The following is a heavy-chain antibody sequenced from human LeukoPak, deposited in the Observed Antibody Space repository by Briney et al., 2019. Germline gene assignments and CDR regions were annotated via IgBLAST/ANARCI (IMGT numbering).Heavy chain of an antibody. Sequence: SVKVSCKASGGTFSSYAISWVRQAPGQGLEWMGGIIPIFGTANYAQKFQGRVTITTDESTSTAYMELSSLRSEDTAVYYCARAGEDIVVVPAAIRGYYYYYCMDVWGKGTTVTVSS. V-gene: IGHV1-69*05. CDR3: ARAGEDIVVVPAAIRGYYYYYCMDV. J-gene: IGHJ6*03. CDR1: GGTFSSYA. D-gene: IGHD2-2*02. CDR2: IIPIFGTA.